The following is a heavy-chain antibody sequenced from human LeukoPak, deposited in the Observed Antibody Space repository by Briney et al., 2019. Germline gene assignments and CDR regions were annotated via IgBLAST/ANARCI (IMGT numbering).Heavy chain of an antibody. CDR1: GGSLSNYY. CDR2: RYHSGSS. D-gene: IGHD4-17*01. V-gene: IGHV4-59*01. CDR3: ARATHYDDYVDY. J-gene: IGHJ4*02. Sequence: PSETLSLTCTVSGGSLSNYYWSWIRQPPGKGPEWMGYRYHSGSSNYNPSLKGRVTISVDTSKNQFSLKLTSVTAADTAVYYCARATHYDDYVDYWGQGTLVTVSS.